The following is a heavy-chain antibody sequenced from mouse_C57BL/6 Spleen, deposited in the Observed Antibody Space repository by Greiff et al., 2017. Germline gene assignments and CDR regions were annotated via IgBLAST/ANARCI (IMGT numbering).Heavy chain of an antibody. CDR1: GFTFSDYY. J-gene: IGHJ4*01. Sequence: EVQGVESGGGLVQPGGSLKLSCAASGFTFSDYYMYWVRQTPEKRLEWVAYISNGGGSTYYPDTVKGRFTISRDNAKNTLYLQMGRLKSEDTAMYYCARQEGYGNYGAVDYWGQGTSVTVSS. CDR3: ARQEGYGNYGAVDY. CDR2: ISNGGGST. V-gene: IGHV5-12*01. D-gene: IGHD2-1*01.